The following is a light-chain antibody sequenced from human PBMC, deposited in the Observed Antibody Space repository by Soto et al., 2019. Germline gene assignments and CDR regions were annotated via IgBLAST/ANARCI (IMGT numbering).Light chain of an antibody. CDR2: EAS. V-gene: IGLV2-14*02. Sequence: QSALTQPASVSGSPGQSITISCTGTSSDVGTYNLVSWYQQHPGKAPKLMIYEASNRPSGVPGRFSGSKSGNTASLTISGLQAADEADYYCSLYTSENTYVFGTGTKLTVL. J-gene: IGLJ1*01. CDR1: SSDVGTYNL. CDR3: SLYTSENTYV.